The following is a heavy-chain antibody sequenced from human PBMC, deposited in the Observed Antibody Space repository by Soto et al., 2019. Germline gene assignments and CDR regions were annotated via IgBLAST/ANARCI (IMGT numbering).Heavy chain of an antibody. D-gene: IGHD3-22*01. CDR2: IIPIFGTA. CDR1: GGTFSSYA. V-gene: IGHV1-69*01. Sequence: QVQLAQSGAEVKKPGSSVKVSCKASGGTFSSYAISWVRQAPGQGLEWMGGIIPIFGTANYAQKFQGRVTITADESTSTAYMELSSLRSEDTAVYYCARVPSYYYDSSGYSRHFDIWGQGTMVTVSS. J-gene: IGHJ3*02. CDR3: ARVPSYYYDSSGYSRHFDI.